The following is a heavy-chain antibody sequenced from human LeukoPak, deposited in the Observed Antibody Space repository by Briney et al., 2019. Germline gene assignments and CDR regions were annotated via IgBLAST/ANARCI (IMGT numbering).Heavy chain of an antibody. D-gene: IGHD2-15*01. V-gene: IGHV4-4*07. J-gene: IGHJ6*03. CDR3: ARGGPRGRSYYYMDV. CDR1: SGSINSDY. Sequence: SETLSLTRTVSSGSINSDYWSWIRQPAGKGLEWIGRIYISGSTNYNPSLKSRVTMSVDTSKNQISLKVSSVTAADTAVYYCARGGPRGRSYYYMDVWGKGTTVTVSS. CDR2: IYISGST.